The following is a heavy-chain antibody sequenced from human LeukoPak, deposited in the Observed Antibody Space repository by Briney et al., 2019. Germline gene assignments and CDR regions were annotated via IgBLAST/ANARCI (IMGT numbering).Heavy chain of an antibody. J-gene: IGHJ3*02. V-gene: IGHV3-21*04. Sequence: TGGSLRLSCAASEFTFSNYFMNWVRQAPGKGLEWVSCISSSCCSVLYADPLKGRITISRDNSKNSLYLQMRSLRPDDTAVYYCERKRYSRWFHDALYIWGRGKMVTVSS. D-gene: IGHD6-13*01. CDR3: ERKRYSRWFHDALYI. CDR2: ISSSCCSV. CDR1: EFTFSNYF.